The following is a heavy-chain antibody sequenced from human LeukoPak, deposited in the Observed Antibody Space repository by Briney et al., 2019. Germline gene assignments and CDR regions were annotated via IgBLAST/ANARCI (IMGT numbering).Heavy chain of an antibody. J-gene: IGHJ4*02. V-gene: IGHV3-33*01. CDR1: GFTFSSYG. CDR2: IWYDGRRK. D-gene: IGHD3-22*01. CDR3: ARDVDSGGHYSKFDS. Sequence: GRSLRLSCAASGFTFSSYGIHWVRQAPGKGLEWVSVIWYDGRRKYYADSVKGRFTISRDNSKNTVYLQMDSLRAEDTAVYYCARDVDSGGHYSKFDSWGQGTLVTVFS.